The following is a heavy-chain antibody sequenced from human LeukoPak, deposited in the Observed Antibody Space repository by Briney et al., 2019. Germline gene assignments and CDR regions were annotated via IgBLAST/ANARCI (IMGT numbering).Heavy chain of an antibody. Sequence: GSPLTLSCAASGYTFDDYPMRGVRHAPGEALEWVSGISWKSGSILHADSVKGRLTISRDKAKNPLYLQMNSVRAEGTALYYCAKVRRYYDFWSGYSILSGYFDYWGQGTLVSVSS. D-gene: IGHD3-3*01. CDR3: AKVRRYYDFWSGYSILSGYFDY. CDR2: ISWKSGSI. CDR1: GYTFDDYP. V-gene: IGHV3-9*01. J-gene: IGHJ4*02.